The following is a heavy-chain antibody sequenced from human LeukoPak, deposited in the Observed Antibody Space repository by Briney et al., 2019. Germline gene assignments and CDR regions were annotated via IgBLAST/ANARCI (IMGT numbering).Heavy chain of an antibody. J-gene: IGHJ4*02. V-gene: IGHV1-18*01. CDR3: ARGAQGTDLDY. Sequence: ASVKVSCKASGYTFTSYGISCVRQAPGQGLEWMGWIIAYNVNTNYAQKLQGRVTITTDTSTSTAYMEVRSLRSDDTAVYYCARGAQGTDLDYWGQGTLVTVSS. D-gene: IGHD1-1*01. CDR2: IIAYNVNT. CDR1: GYTFTSYG.